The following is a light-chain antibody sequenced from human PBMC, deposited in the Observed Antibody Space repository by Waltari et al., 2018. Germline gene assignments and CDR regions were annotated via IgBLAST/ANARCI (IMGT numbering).Light chain of an antibody. Sequence: QSVLTQPPSASGTPGQRVTISCSGSSSNIGKNPVNWYQQLPGTAPKLVIYFNDQRPSGVPDRFSGSKSGTSASLASSGLQSEDEADFHCAVWDDSLNGLIFGGGTKLTVL. J-gene: IGLJ2*01. CDR2: FND. V-gene: IGLV1-44*01. CDR3: AVWDDSLNGLI. CDR1: SSNIGKNP.